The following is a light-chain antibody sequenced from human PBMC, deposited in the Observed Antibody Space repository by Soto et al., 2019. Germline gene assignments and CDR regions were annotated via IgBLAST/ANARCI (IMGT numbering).Light chain of an antibody. V-gene: IGKV3-20*01. J-gene: IGKJ1*01. Sequence: IVKTQAAGTLSLSKGERARISCRASQSVSSTYLAWYQQKPGQAPRLLIYGASSRATGIPDRFSGSGSGTDFTLTISRLEPEDFAVYYCQQYRTFGQGTEVDI. CDR2: GAS. CDR1: QSVSSTY. CDR3: QQYRT.